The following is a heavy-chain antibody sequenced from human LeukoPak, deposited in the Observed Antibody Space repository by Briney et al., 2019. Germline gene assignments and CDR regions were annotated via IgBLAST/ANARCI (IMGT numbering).Heavy chain of an antibody. CDR1: GGSINTYY. Sequence: SETLSLTCTVSGGSINTYYWYWIRQPPGKGLEWIGYIYYSGTTKYSTSLKSRVTLSLDTPKNQIFLRLTSVTAADTAVYYCARRGRSSADPFGYWGQGTLVTVSS. CDR3: ARRGRSSADPFGY. CDR2: IYYSGTT. V-gene: IGHV4-59*08. D-gene: IGHD3-16*01. J-gene: IGHJ4*02.